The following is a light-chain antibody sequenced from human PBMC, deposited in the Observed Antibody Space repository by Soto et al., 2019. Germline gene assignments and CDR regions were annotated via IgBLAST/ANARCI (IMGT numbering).Light chain of an antibody. CDR2: GAS. J-gene: IGKJ1*01. V-gene: IGKV3-15*01. CDR3: QQYNNSPPWT. CDR1: QSVRSN. Sequence: EIVMTQSPATLSVSPGERATLSCRASQSVRSNLAWYQQKPGQAPRLLIYGASTRATGIPARFSGSGSGTDFTLTISSLQSEDFAVYYCQQYNNSPPWTFGQGTKVEIK.